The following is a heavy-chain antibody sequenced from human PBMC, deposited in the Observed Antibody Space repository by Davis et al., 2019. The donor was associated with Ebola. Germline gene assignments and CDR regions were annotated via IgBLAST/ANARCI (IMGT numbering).Heavy chain of an antibody. Sequence: ASVKVSCKTSGFSFSIFGISWVRQTPGQGLEWMGWVSGYNGNTDYAQKFQGRLTITTDTSTTTTYMDLRSLKSDDTAVYYCARVVPGDIVVLPSAFDYWGQGTLVTVSS. CDR2: VSGYNGNT. CDR1: GFSFSIFG. V-gene: IGHV1-18*04. CDR3: ARVVPGDIVVLPSAFDY. D-gene: IGHD2-21*01. J-gene: IGHJ4*02.